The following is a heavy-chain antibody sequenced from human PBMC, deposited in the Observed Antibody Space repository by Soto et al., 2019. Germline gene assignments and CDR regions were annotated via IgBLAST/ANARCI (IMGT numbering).Heavy chain of an antibody. CDR3: ARAPASSVISVTAIYYYYIDV. D-gene: IGHD2-21*02. J-gene: IGHJ6*03. CDR1: GFIFSSYG. Sequence: GGSLRLSCAASGFIFSSYGMHWVRQAPGKGLEWVAVIWYDGSNRYYADSVKGRFTISRDNSKNTLYLQMNSLRAEDTAVYYCARAPASSVISVTAIYYYYIDVCGQGTTVPVS. CDR2: IWYDGSNR. V-gene: IGHV3-33*01.